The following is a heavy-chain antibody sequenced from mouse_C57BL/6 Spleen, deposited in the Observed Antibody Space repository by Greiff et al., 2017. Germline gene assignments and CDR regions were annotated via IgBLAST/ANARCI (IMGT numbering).Heavy chain of an antibody. V-gene: IGHV3-6*01. CDR1: GYSITSGYY. J-gene: IGHJ4*01. D-gene: IGHD3-2*02. CDR3: ARRQLRLGAMDY. Sequence: EVQLVESGPGLVKPSQSLSLTCSVTGYSITSGYYWNWIRQFPGNKLEWMGYISYDGSNNYNPSLKNRISITRDTSKNQFFLKLNSVTTEDTATYYCARRQLRLGAMDYWGQGTSVTVSS. CDR2: ISYDGSN.